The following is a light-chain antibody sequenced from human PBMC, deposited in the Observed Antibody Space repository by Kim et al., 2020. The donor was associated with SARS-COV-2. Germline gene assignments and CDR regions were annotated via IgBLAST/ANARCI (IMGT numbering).Light chain of an antibody. CDR1: SNDVASYNL. CDR2: EVS. CDR3: CSYAGSVV. Sequence: PGQSITLSCTGTSNDVASYNLVSWYQQHPGKAPKLMIYEVSKRPSGVSNRFSGSKSGNTASLTISGLQAEDEADYYCCSYAGSVVFGGGTQLTVL. V-gene: IGLV2-23*02. J-gene: IGLJ2*01.